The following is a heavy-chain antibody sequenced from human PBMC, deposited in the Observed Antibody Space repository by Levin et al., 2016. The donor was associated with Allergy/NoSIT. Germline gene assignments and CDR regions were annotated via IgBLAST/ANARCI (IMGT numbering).Heavy chain of an antibody. CDR3: ARDSTPAYCSSTSCQGETYYYGMDV. Sequence: SVKVSCKASGGTFSSYTISWVRQAPGQGLEWMGRIIPILGIANYAQKFQGRVTITADKSTSTAYMELSSLRSEDTAVYYCARDSTPAYCSSTSCQGETYYYGMDVWGQGTTVTVSS. V-gene: IGHV1-69*04. CDR2: IIPILGIA. D-gene: IGHD2-2*01. J-gene: IGHJ6*02. CDR1: GGTFSSYT.